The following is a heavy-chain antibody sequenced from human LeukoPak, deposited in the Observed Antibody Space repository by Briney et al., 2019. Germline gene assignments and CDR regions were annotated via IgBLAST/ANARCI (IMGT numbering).Heavy chain of an antibody. CDR3: ARTVGDFWSGYLDY. CDR2: ISYDGSNK. CDR1: GFTFSSYA. Sequence: GGSLSLSCAASGFTFSSYAMHWVRQAPGKGLEWVAVISYDGSNKYYADSVKGRFTISRDNSKNTLYLQMNSLRAEDTAVYYCARTVGDFWSGYLDYWGQGTLVTVSS. D-gene: IGHD3-3*01. V-gene: IGHV3-30-3*01. J-gene: IGHJ4*02.